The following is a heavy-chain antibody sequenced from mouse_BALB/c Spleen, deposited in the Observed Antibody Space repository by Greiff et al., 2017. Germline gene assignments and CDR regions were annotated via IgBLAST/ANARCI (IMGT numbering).Heavy chain of an antibody. CDR1: GFTFTDYY. V-gene: IGHV7-3*02. CDR2: IRNKANGYTT. D-gene: IGHD2-2*01. Sequence: EVMLVESGGGLVQPGGSLRLSCATSGFTFTDYYMSWVRQPPGKALEWLGFIRNKANGYTTEYSASVKGRFTISRDNSQSILYLQMNTLRAEDSATYYCARDNGYDIFAYWGQGTLVTVSA. J-gene: IGHJ3*01. CDR3: ARDNGYDIFAY.